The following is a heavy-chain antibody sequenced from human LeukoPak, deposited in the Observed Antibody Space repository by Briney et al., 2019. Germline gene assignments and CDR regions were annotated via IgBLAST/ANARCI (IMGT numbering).Heavy chain of an antibody. V-gene: IGHV4-38-2*02. CDR1: GYSISSGYY. Sequence: PSETLSLTCTVSGYSISSGYYWGWIRQPPGKGLEWIGSIYHSGSTYYNPSLKSRVTISVDTSKNQFSLKLSSVTAADTAVYYCASVEMATIDFDYWGQGTLVTVSS. CDR2: IYHSGST. CDR3: ASVEMATIDFDY. J-gene: IGHJ4*02. D-gene: IGHD5-24*01.